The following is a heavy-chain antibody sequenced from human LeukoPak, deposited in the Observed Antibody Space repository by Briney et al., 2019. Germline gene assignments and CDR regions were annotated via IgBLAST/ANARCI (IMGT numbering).Heavy chain of an antibody. CDR1: GASISRSY. Sequence: SEILSFTCTVSGASISRSYWCWIRQPPGTGLEWIGDIHTSVSSNYNPYLKSRVTISLDTSKNPFSLKLSSVSAADTAVYYCARRGSIAARSFSYYYMDVWGKGTTVTVSS. V-gene: IGHV4-4*09. D-gene: IGHD6-6*01. CDR3: ARRGSIAARSFSYYYMDV. CDR2: IHTSVSS. J-gene: IGHJ6*03.